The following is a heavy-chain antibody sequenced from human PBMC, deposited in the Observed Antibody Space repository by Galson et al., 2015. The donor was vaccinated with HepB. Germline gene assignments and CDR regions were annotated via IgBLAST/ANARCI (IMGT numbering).Heavy chain of an antibody. CDR3: ARTSVGSSRSLFDY. Sequence: CAISGDSVSSNSAGWNWIRQSPSRGLERLGRTYYRSKWCNDYAMSVQSRITITPDTSKNQFSLQLNSVTPEDTAVYYCARTSVGSSRSLFDYWGQGTLVTVSS. CDR2: TYYRSKWCN. V-gene: IGHV6-1*01. D-gene: IGHD2-2*01. CDR1: GDSVSSNSAG. J-gene: IGHJ4*02.